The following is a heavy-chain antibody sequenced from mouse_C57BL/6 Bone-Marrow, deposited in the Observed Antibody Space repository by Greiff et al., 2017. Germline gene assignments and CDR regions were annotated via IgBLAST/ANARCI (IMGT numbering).Heavy chain of an antibody. Sequence: QVQLKASGPGLVQPSQSLSITCTVSGFSLTSYGVHWVRQSPGKGLEWLGVIWRGGSTDSNAAFMSRLSSTKDNSKSQVFFNMNSLQADDTAIYHCAKGYYGYYAMDYWGQGTSVTVSS. V-gene: IGHV2-5*01. CDR3: AKGYYGYYAMDY. CDR1: GFSLTSYG. D-gene: IGHD1-1*01. CDR2: IWRGGST. J-gene: IGHJ4*01.